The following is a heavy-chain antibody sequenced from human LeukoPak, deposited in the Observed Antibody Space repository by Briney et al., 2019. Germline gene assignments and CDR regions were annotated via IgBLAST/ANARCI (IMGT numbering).Heavy chain of an antibody. Sequence: TGGSLRLSCAASGFTFSTYAMHWVRQAPGKGLEWVAVISYDGSNKYYADSVKGRFTISRDNSKNTLYLQMNSLRAEDTAVYYCARSRRRELLRTYFDYWGQGTLVTVSS. D-gene: IGHD1-26*01. CDR3: ARSRRRELLRTYFDY. CDR1: GFTFSTYA. J-gene: IGHJ4*02. CDR2: ISYDGSNK. V-gene: IGHV3-30*04.